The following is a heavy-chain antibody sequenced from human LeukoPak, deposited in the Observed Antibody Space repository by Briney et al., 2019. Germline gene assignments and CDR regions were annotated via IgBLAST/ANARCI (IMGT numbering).Heavy chain of an antibody. J-gene: IGHJ4*02. CDR1: GGTFSSYA. Sequence: SVKVSCKASGGTFSSYAISWVRQAPGQGLEWMGGIIPIFGTANYAQKFQGRVTITADESTCTAYMELSSLRSEDTAVYYCARATSSSSHSSSWFLAFDYWGQGTLVTVSS. CDR3: ARATSSSSHSSSWFLAFDY. CDR2: IIPIFGTA. V-gene: IGHV1-69*13. D-gene: IGHD6-13*01.